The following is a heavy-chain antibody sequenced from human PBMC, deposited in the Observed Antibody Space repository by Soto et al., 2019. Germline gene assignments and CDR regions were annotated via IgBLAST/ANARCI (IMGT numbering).Heavy chain of an antibody. J-gene: IGHJ2*01. CDR2: INPSSGGT. V-gene: IGHV1-2*04. CDR3: ARARETFSGFDF. Sequence: QGQLVRSGAEVKKPGASVKVSCKASGYTFTGYYLHWVRQAPGQGLEWMGWINPSSGGTNYAQKFQGSVTMTRDTSITTAYVEVSSLTSDDTAVYFCARARETFSGFDFWGRGTLVTVSS. D-gene: IGHD1-26*01. CDR1: GYTFTGYY.